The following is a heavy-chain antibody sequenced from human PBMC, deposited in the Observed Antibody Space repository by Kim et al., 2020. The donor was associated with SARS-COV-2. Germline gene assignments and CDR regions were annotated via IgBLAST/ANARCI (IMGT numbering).Heavy chain of an antibody. Sequence: YSPSFQGQVTISADKSISTAYLQWSSLKASDTAMYYCASADFDWDRIDYWGQGTLVTVSS. J-gene: IGHJ4*02. CDR3: ASADFDWDRIDY. V-gene: IGHV5-51*01. D-gene: IGHD3-9*01.